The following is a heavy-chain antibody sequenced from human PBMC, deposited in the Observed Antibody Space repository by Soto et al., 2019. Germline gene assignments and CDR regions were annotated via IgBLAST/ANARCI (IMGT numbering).Heavy chain of an antibody. V-gene: IGHV1-18*01. CDR3: ARESSSSCNDY. D-gene: IGHD6-13*01. CDR2: ISAYNGNT. CDR1: CGPFPSYG. Sequence: APVTGLWRASCGPFPSYGISWVRQAPGQGLEWMGWISAYNGNTNYAQKLQGRVTMTTDTSTSTAYMELRSLRSDDTAVYYCARESSSSCNDYWGQ. J-gene: IGHJ4*01.